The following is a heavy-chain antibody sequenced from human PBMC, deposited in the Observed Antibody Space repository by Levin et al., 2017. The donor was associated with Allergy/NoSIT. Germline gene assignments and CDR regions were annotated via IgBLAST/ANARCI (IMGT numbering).Heavy chain of an antibody. CDR1: GFTFSSFG. V-gene: IGHV3-48*01. CDR2: ISSSGSTI. Sequence: GESLKISCATSGFTFSSFGMNWVRQAPGKGLEWVSYISSSGSTIYYADSVKGRFTISRDNAKNSLYLQMNSLRAEDTAVYYCARARPTSGGCFDYWGQGTLVTVSS. CDR3: ARARPTSGGCFDY. D-gene: IGHD3-10*01. J-gene: IGHJ4*02.